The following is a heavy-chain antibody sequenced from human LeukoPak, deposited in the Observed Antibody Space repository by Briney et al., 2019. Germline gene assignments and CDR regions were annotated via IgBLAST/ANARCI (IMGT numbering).Heavy chain of an antibody. Sequence: SCKASGYTFTGYYMHWVRQAPGKGLEWVSLINSGGDTHSADSVKGRFTISRDNSKNTLYLQMNSLRVEDTAVYYCARGDGFMNRDWGQGTLVTVSS. CDR2: INSGGDT. J-gene: IGHJ4*02. CDR1: GYTFTGYY. V-gene: IGHV3-66*01. D-gene: IGHD5-24*01. CDR3: ARGDGFMNRD.